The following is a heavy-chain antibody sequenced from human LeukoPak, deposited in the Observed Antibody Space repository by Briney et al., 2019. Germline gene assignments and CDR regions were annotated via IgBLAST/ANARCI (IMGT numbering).Heavy chain of an antibody. J-gene: IGHJ4*02. CDR2: IWYGGSNK. D-gene: IGHD3-22*01. CDR1: GFTFSSYG. CDR3: AKGMNYDRSGSDFDY. Sequence: GGSLRLSCAASGFTFSSYGMHWVRQAPGKGLEWVAVIWYGGSNKYYADSVKGRFTISRVNSKNTLYLQMNSLRAEDTAVYYCAKGMNYDRSGSDFDYWGQGTLVTVSS. V-gene: IGHV3-30*02.